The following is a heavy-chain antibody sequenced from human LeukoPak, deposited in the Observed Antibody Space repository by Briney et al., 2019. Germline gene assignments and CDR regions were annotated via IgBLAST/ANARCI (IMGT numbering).Heavy chain of an antibody. J-gene: IGHJ6*02. D-gene: IGHD1-26*01. CDR2: IGTAGDP. Sequence: GGSLRLSCAASGFTFSNYDIHWVRQPTGKGLVWVPGIGTAGDPYYPGSVKGRFTISRENAKNSLYLQMNSLRAEETAVYYCARGSAIVGATGYYNGMDVWGQGTTVTVSS. CDR3: ARGSAIVGATGYYNGMDV. V-gene: IGHV3-13*05. CDR1: GFTFSNYD.